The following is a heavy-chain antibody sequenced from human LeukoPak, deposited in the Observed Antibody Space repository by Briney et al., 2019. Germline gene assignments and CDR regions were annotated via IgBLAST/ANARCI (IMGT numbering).Heavy chain of an antibody. CDR3: ARELSQIVWGGLDY. CDR2: IQNDASTE. D-gene: IGHD2-21*01. Sequence: GGSLRLSCAASGFIFSHYGMHWVRQAPGKGLEWVAVIQNDASTENFADSVKGRFTISRDNSKNTVFLQMNSLRDEDTAVYYCARELSQIVWGGLDYGGQGTLVSVSS. V-gene: IGHV3-33*05. CDR1: GFIFSHYG. J-gene: IGHJ4*02.